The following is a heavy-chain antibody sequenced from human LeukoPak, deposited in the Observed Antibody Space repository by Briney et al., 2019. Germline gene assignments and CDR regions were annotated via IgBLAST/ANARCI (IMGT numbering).Heavy chain of an antibody. J-gene: IGHJ6*02. CDR2: IKQDGSEK. V-gene: IGHV3-7*01. CDR3: IRSMDV. Sequence: GGSLRLSCAASGFTFSNAWMNWVRQAPGKGLEWVANIKQDGSEKYYVDSVKGRFTISRDNAQNSLYLQMNSLRAEDTAVYYCIRSMDVWGQGTTVTVSS. CDR1: GFTFSNAW. D-gene: IGHD3-3*02.